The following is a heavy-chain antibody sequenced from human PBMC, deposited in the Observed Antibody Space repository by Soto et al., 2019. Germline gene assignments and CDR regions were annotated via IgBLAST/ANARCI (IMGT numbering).Heavy chain of an antibody. CDR2: INAGNGNT. CDR1: GYTFTSYA. CDR3: ARASSSGWYGAQQLDY. V-gene: IGHV1-3*01. D-gene: IGHD6-19*01. J-gene: IGHJ4*02. Sequence: QVQLVQSGAEVKKPGASVKVSCKASGYTFTSYAMHWVRQAPGQRLEWMGWINAGNGNTKYSQKFQGRVTITRDTSASTAYMELSSLRSEDTAVYYCARASSSGWYGAQQLDYWGQGTLVTVSS.